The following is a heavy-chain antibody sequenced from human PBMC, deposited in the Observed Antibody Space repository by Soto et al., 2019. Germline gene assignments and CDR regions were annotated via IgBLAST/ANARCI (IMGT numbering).Heavy chain of an antibody. D-gene: IGHD3-9*01. J-gene: IGHJ5*02. CDR3: ARHRFRRFYYDILTGYPTSTPDPGNRSHRTLNWFDP. Sequence: NPSETLSLTCTVSGGSISSSSYYWGWIRQPPGKGLEWIGSIYYSGSTYYNPSLKSRVTISVDTSKNQFSLKLSSVTAADTAVYYFARHRFRRFYYDILTGYPTSTPDPGNRSHRTLNWFDPWGQGTLVTVSS. CDR2: IYYSGST. V-gene: IGHV4-39*01. CDR1: GGSISSSSYY.